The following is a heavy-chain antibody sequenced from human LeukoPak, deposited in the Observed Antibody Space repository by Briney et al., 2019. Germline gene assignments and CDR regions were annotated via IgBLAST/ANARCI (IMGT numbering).Heavy chain of an antibody. CDR1: GYSFTSYW. Sequence: GESLKISCKGSGYSFTSYWIGWVRQMPGKGLEWMGIIYPGDSDTRYSPSFQGQVTISADKSISTAYLQWSSLKASDTAMYYCARRTSEYSSSSYYFDYWGQGTLVTVSS. CDR3: ARRTSEYSSSSYYFDY. V-gene: IGHV5-51*01. D-gene: IGHD6-6*01. CDR2: IYPGDSDT. J-gene: IGHJ4*02.